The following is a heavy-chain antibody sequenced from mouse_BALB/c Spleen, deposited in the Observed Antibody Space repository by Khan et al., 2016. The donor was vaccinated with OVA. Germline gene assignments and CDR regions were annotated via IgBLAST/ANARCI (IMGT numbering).Heavy chain of an antibody. CDR3: ARRVLYGIFTY. D-gene: IGHD2-1*01. J-gene: IGHJ3*01. Sequence: VQLKQSGAELAKPGASLKMSCTASGYTFITYWIHWVQQRPGQGLEWIGYIDPNTGYIEFNQKFTDKATFTADKSSNTAYMQLTSLTSEESAVCDGARRVLYGIFTYWGQGTLVTVSA. V-gene: IGHV1-7*01. CDR1: GYTFITYW. CDR2: IDPNTGYI.